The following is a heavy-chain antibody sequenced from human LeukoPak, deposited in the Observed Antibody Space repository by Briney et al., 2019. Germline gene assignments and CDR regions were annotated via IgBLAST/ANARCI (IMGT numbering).Heavy chain of an antibody. CDR1: GFIFNDYY. CDR3: AIDIAAAGFFDY. Sequence: GGSLRLSCAASGFIFNDYYMSWIRQAPGKGLEWVSYVSISGSIIYYADSVKGRFTISRDNAKNSLFLQMNSLRAEDTAVYYCAIDIAAAGFFDYWGQGTLVTVSS. J-gene: IGHJ4*02. D-gene: IGHD6-13*01. V-gene: IGHV3-11*01. CDR2: VSISGSII.